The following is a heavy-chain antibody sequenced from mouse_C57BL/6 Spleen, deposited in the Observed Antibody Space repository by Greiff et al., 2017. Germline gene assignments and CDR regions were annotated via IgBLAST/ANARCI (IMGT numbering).Heavy chain of an antibody. V-gene: IGHV10-1*01. Sequence: EVKLQESGGGLVQPKGSLKLSCAASGFSFNTYAMNWVRQAPGKGLEWVARIRSKSNNYATYYADSVKDRFTISRDDSESMLYLQMNNLKTEDTAMYYCVSSNYGGAMDYWGQGTSVTVSS. CDR1: GFSFNTYA. CDR2: IRSKSNNYAT. D-gene: IGHD2-5*01. J-gene: IGHJ4*01. CDR3: VSSNYGGAMDY.